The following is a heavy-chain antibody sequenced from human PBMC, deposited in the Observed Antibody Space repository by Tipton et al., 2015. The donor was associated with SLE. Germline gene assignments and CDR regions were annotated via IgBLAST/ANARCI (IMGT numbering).Heavy chain of an antibody. Sequence: TLSLTCTVSGSSINNAHFWAWIRRPPGKGLEWIGSVSHSGSSYYSPSLDDRVLISVDKSSNQFSLRLTSVTAADTAVYFCARDEYRYDTTGYHLLGHFDFWGQGTLVTVSS. J-gene: IGHJ4*02. CDR2: VSHSGSS. CDR1: GSSINNAHF. CDR3: ARDEYRYDTTGYHLLGHFDF. D-gene: IGHD3-22*01. V-gene: IGHV4-38-2*02.